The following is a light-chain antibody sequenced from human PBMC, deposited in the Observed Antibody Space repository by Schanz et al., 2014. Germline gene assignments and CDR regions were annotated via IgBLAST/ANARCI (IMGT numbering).Light chain of an antibody. CDR1: SSDVGGYNY. J-gene: IGLJ3*02. CDR3: CSYAGSSTWV. Sequence: QSALTQPASVSGSPGQSITISCTGTSSDVGGYNYVSWHQQHPGKAPKLMIYGVTNRPSGVSNRFSGSKSGNTASLTISGLQAEDEADYYCCSYAGSSTWVFGGGTKLTVL. V-gene: IGLV2-23*02. CDR2: GVT.